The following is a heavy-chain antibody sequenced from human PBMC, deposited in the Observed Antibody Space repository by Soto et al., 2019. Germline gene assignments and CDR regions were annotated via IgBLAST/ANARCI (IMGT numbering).Heavy chain of an antibody. CDR1: GFTFNNYA. J-gene: IGHJ4*02. CDR3: AKTGFGDYDY. V-gene: IGHV3-23*01. CDR2: VSASGEHT. Sequence: EVQLLESGGGLEQPGGSLRLSCAASGFTFNNYAMSWVRQAPGKGLEWVAVVSASGEHTNYADSVKGRFTISRDDSNNTVYVQMNSLRAEDTVLYYCAKTGFGDYDYCGQGALVTVSS. D-gene: IGHD4-17*01.